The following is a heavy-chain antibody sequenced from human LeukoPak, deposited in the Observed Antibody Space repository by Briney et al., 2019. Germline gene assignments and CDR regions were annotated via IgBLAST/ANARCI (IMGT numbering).Heavy chain of an antibody. CDR1: GGSISSGVYY. V-gene: IGHV3-48*01. J-gene: IGHJ6*03. CDR2: ISSSSSTI. Sequence: LSLTCTVSGGSISSGVYYWNWIRQHPGKGLEWVSYISSSSSTIYYADSVKGRFTISRDNAKNSLYLQMNSLRAEDTAVYYCASPPPFGYYYYYMDVWGKGTTVTDSS. D-gene: IGHD3-3*01. CDR3: ASPPPFGYYYYYMDV.